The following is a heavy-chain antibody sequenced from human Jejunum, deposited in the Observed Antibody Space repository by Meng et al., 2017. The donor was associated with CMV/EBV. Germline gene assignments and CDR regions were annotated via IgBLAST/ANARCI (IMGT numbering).Heavy chain of an antibody. D-gene: IGHD1-1*01. J-gene: IGHJ5*02. CDR2: INPNTGGT. Sequence: AQLVQSGGEVKKPGASVKVSCKASGYTFTGYYIHWVRQAPGQGLEWMGWINPNTGGTKYAQKFQGWVTLTRDTSISTAYMELSRLRSDDTAVYYCARGRYELIWGLFDPWGQGTLVTVSS. CDR3: ARGRYELIWGLFDP. V-gene: IGHV1-2*04. CDR1: GYTFTGYY.